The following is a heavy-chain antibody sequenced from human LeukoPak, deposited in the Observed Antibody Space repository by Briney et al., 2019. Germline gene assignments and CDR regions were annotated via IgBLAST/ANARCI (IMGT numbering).Heavy chain of an antibody. CDR1: GYTFTGYY. V-gene: IGHV1-2*02. Sequence: GASVKVSCKASGYTFTGYYMHWVRQAPRQGLEWMGWINPNSGGTNYAQKFQGRVTMTRDTSISTAYMELSRLRSDDTAVYYCARDTAMAFYYMDVWGKGTTVTVSS. CDR2: INPNSGGT. D-gene: IGHD5-18*01. CDR3: ARDTAMAFYYMDV. J-gene: IGHJ6*03.